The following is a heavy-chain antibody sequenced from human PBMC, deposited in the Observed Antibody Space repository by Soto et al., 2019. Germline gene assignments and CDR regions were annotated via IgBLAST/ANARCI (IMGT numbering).Heavy chain of an antibody. D-gene: IGHD1-26*01. CDR2: IYWDDDK. CDR3: AYRSLYSGSYWDGGYFDY. V-gene: IGHV2-5*02. J-gene: IGHJ4*02. CDR1: GFSLDTSGVG. Sequence: QITLKESGPTRVKPTQTLTLTCNFCGFSLDTSGVGVGWIRQPPGKALEWLVVIYWDDDKRYSPSLKSRLTITKDTSKNEVVLIMTDMDPVDTATYYCAYRSLYSGSYWDGGYFDYWGQGTLVTVSS.